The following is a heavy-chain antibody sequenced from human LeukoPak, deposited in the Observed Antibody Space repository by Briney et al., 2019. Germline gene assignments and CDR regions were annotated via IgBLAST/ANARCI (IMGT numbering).Heavy chain of an antibody. CDR3: ARADSSGSSIDY. CDR1: GGTFSSYA. V-gene: IGHV1-69*13. CDR2: IIPIFGTA. Sequence: ASVKVSCKVSGGTFSSYAISWVRQAPGQGLEWMGGIIPIFGTANYAQKFQGRVTITADESTSTAYMELSSLRSEDTAVYYCARADSSGSSIDYWGQGTLVTVSS. D-gene: IGHD3-22*01. J-gene: IGHJ4*02.